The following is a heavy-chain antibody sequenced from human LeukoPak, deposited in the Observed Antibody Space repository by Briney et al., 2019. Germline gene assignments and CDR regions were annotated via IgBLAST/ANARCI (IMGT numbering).Heavy chain of an antibody. V-gene: IGHV3-23*01. CDR3: AKYYIGYCSGGSCSGGFDP. Sequence: GRSLRLSCAASGFTFNTYGMSWVRQAPGKGLEWVSAISGSGGSTYYADSVKGRFTISRDNSKNTLYLQMNSLRAEDTAVYYCAKYYIGYCSGGSCSGGFDPWGQGTLVTVSS. D-gene: IGHD2-15*01. CDR2: ISGSGGST. CDR1: GFTFNTYG. J-gene: IGHJ5*02.